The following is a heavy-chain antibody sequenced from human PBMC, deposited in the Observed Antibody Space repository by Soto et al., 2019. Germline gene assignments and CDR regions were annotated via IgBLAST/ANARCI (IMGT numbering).Heavy chain of an antibody. CDR3: ARTVNYDYIWGSYHSPAQYYFDY. Sequence: SETLSLTCAVYGGSFSGYYWSWIRQPPGKGLEWIGEINHSGSTNYNPSLKSRVTISVDTSKNQFSLKLSSVTAADTAVYYCARTVNYDYIWGSYHSPAQYYFDYWGQGTLVTVSS. CDR1: GGSFSGYY. D-gene: IGHD3-16*02. V-gene: IGHV4-34*01. J-gene: IGHJ4*02. CDR2: INHSGST.